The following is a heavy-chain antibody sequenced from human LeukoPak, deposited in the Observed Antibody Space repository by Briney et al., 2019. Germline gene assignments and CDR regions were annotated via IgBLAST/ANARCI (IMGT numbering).Heavy chain of an antibody. V-gene: IGHV1-46*01. J-gene: IGHJ4*02. D-gene: IGHD2-2*01. CDR3: AREWGAGYCSSTSCYAGERYYFDY. CDR1: GYTFTSYY. CDR2: INPSGGST. Sequence: ASVKVSCKASGYTFTSYYMHWVRQAPGQGLEWMGIINPSGGSTSYAQKFQGRVTMNGDTSTSTVYMELSSLRSEDTAVYYCAREWGAGYCSSTSCYAGERYYFDYWGQGTLVTVSS.